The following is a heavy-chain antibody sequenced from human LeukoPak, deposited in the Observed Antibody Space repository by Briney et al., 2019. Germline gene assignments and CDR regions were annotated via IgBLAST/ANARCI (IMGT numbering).Heavy chain of an antibody. V-gene: IGHV3-23*01. CDR3: AKDPGGSGWYSGDFQH. J-gene: IGHJ1*01. CDR2: ISGSGGST. Sequence: GGSLRLSCAASGFTFSSYWMSWVRQAPGKGLEWVSAISGSGGSTYYADSVKGRFTISRGNSKNTLYLQMNSLRAEDTAVYYCAKDPGGSGWYSGDFQHWGQGTLVTVSS. D-gene: IGHD6-19*01. CDR1: GFTFSSYW.